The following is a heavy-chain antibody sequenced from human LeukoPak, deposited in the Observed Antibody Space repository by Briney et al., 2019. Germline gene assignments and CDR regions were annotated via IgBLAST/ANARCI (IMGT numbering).Heavy chain of an antibody. CDR3: ARGSHGSYDDHALHI. D-gene: IGHD1-26*01. J-gene: IGHJ3*02. V-gene: IGHV4-59*11. CDR2: LYYSGST. Sequence: SETLSLTCTVSGGSISSHYWSWIRQPPGKGLEWIGYLYYSGSTNYNPSLKSRVTISGDTSKNQFSLKLSSVTAADTAVYFCARGSHGSYDDHALHIWGRGTMVTVSS. CDR1: GGSISSHY.